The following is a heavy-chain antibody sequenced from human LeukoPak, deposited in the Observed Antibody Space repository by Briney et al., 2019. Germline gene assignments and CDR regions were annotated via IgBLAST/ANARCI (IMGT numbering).Heavy chain of an antibody. V-gene: IGHV3-48*04. Sequence: GGSLRLSCAASGFTFSSYSMNWVRQAPGKGLEWVSYISSSGSTIYYADSVKGRFTISRDNAKNSLYLQMNSLRAEDTAVYYCAREINQGPPIDYWGQGTLVTVSS. CDR2: ISSSGSTI. CDR3: AREINQGPPIDY. D-gene: IGHD1-14*01. J-gene: IGHJ4*02. CDR1: GFTFSSYS.